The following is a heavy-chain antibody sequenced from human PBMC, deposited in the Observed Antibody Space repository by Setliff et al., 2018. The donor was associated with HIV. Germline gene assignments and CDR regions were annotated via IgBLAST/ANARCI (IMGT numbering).Heavy chain of an antibody. J-gene: IGHJ5*01. CDR1: GYTFPHAW. Sequence: GESLKISCKGSGYTFPHAWIGWVRQMPGKGLEWMGIIYLSDSATRYSPSFQGQVTISADKSINTAYMHWRSLRASDTAMYFCAKHGFERKSPYNWFDSWGQGTLVTVSS. V-gene: IGHV5-51*01. D-gene: IGHD2-2*03. CDR2: IYLSDSAT. CDR3: AKHGFERKSPYNWFDS.